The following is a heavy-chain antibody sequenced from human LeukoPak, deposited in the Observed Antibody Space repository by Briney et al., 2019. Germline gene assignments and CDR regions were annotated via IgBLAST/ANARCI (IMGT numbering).Heavy chain of an antibody. CDR1: GDSFRSYY. J-gene: IGHJ4*02. D-gene: IGHD6-13*01. CDR2: IYYSGST. CDR3: AREKFDYSSSQNAQVFFDY. Sequence: SETLSLTCTVSGDSFRSYYWSWIRQHPGKGLEWIGYIYYSGSTYYNPSLKSRVTISVDTSKNQFSLKLSSVTAADTAVYYCAREKFDYSSSQNAQVFFDYWGQGTLVTASS. V-gene: IGHV4-31*03.